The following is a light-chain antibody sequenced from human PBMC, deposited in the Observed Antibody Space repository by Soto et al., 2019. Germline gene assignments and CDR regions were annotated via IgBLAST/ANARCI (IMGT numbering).Light chain of an antibody. Sequence: EIVLTQSPGTLSLSPGERATLSCRASQSVGSNKLAWYQQKRGQAPRFLMYDASTRATGIPDRFSGSGSGTAFTLTISTPEPEDFAVYYCQQYGSTPLTFGGGTKVEIK. CDR3: QQYGSTPLT. CDR2: DAS. J-gene: IGKJ4*01. V-gene: IGKV3-20*01. CDR1: QSVGSNK.